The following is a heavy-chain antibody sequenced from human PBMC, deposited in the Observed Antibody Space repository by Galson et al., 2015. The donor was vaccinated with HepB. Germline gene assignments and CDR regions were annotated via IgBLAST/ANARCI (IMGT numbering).Heavy chain of an antibody. D-gene: IGHD4-17*01. CDR2: ISHDGSNK. V-gene: IGHV3-30*04. J-gene: IGHJ4*02. CDR1: GFTFSSYT. Sequence: SLRLSCAASGFTFSSYTMHWVRQAPGQGLEWVAFISHDGSNKNYADSVKGRFTISRDHSKNTLYLQMNSLRVEDTAVYYCARDFLSYGDYKALSSFDYWGQGTLVTVSS. CDR3: ARDFLSYGDYKALSSFDY.